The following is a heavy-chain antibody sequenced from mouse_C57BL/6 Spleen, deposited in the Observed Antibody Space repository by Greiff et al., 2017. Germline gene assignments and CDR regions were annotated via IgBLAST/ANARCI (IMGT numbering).Heavy chain of an antibody. D-gene: IGHD1-1*01. V-gene: IGHV5-4*01. CDR2: ISDGGSYT. CDR3: ARGALNYYGSSYVFWYFDV. CDR1: GFTFSSYA. J-gene: IGHJ1*03. Sequence: VQLKESGGGLVKPGGSLKLSCAASGFTFSSYAMSWVRQTPEKRLEWVATISDGGSYTYYPDNVKGRFTISRDNAKNNLYLQMSHLKSEDTAMYYCARGALNYYGSSYVFWYFDVWGTGTTVTVSS.